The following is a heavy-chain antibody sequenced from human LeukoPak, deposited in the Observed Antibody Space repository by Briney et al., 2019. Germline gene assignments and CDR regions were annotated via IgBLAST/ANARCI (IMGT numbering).Heavy chain of an antibody. J-gene: IGHJ6*02. CDR3: ARVVRWSGYGGNSDAMDV. D-gene: IGHD4-23*01. CDR1: GFTFSSYS. CDR2: ISGSSNTI. V-gene: IGHV3-48*02. Sequence: PGGSLRLSCAASGFTFSSYSMNWVRQAPGKGLEWVSYISGSSNTIYYADSVKGRFTISRDNAKNSLFLQMNSLRDEDTALYYCARVVRWSGYGGNSDAMDVWGQGTTVTVSS.